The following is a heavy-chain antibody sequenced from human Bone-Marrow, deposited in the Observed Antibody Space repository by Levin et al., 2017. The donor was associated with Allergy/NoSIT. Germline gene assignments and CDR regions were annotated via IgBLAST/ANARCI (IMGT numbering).Heavy chain of an antibody. CDR3: AKARTPTYYDSPSGHYDYGMDV. J-gene: IGHJ6*02. D-gene: IGHD3-22*01. V-gene: IGHV3-9*01. Sequence: PGGSLRLSCAASGFRFEDNTMHWVRQTPGKGLEWVSGISWNSDRILYADSVKGRFTISRDNAKNSLYLLMNSLSPEDTAFYYCAKARTPTYYDSPSGHYDYGMDVWGQGTAVTVSS. CDR2: ISWNSDRI. CDR1: GFRFEDNT.